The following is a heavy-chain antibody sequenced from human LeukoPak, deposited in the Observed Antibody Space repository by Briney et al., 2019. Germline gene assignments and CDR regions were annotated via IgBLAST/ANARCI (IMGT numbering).Heavy chain of an antibody. CDR2: IYYSGST. CDR3: ARDQFSVTGLYYFDY. Sequence: SETLSLTCTVSGGSISSSSYYWGWIRQPPGKGLEWIGSIYYSGSTYYNPSLKSRVTISVDTSKDQFSLKLSSVTAADTAVYYCARDQFSVTGLYYFDYWGQGTLVTVSS. V-gene: IGHV4-39*07. J-gene: IGHJ4*02. CDR1: GGSISSSSYY. D-gene: IGHD5/OR15-5a*01.